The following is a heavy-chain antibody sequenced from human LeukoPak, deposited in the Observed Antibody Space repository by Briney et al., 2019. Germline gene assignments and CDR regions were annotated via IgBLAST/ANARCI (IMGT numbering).Heavy chain of an antibody. V-gene: IGHV3-23*01. CDR1: GFTFSNYG. Sequence: GGSLRLSCAASGFTFSNYGLSWVRQAPGKGLEWVSGITGSGGSTYYADSVKGRFTISRDNSKNTLYLQMNSLRAEDTAIYYCARVEYYYYMDVWGKGTTVTVSS. CDR3: ARVEYYYYMDV. CDR2: ITGSGGST. J-gene: IGHJ6*03. D-gene: IGHD3-3*01.